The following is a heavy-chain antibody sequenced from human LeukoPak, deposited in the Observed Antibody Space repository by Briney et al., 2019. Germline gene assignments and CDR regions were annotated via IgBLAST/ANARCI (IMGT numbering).Heavy chain of an antibody. CDR3: ARDGYSSGWFRYFDY. CDR2: IYSGGST. Sequence: GGSLRLSCAASGFTFSSNYMSWVRQAPGKGLEWVSVIYSGGSTYYADSVKGRFTISRDNSKNTLYLQMNSLRAEDTAIYYCARDGYSSGWFRYFDYWGQGTLVTVSS. J-gene: IGHJ4*02. D-gene: IGHD6-19*01. V-gene: IGHV3-66*01. CDR1: GFTFSSNY.